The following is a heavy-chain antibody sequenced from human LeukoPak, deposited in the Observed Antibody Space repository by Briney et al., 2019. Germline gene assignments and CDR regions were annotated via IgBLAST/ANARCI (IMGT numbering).Heavy chain of an antibody. CDR1: GYTFTSYY. CDR2: INPSGGST. J-gene: IGHJ4*02. V-gene: IGHV1-46*01. Sequence: ASVKVPCKASGYTFTSYYMHWVRQAPGQGLEWMGIINPSGGSTSYAQKFQGRVTMTRDTSTSTVYMELSSLRPEDTAVYYCARDDAGYYGSGSYYIQYWGQGTLVTVSS. CDR3: ARDDAGYYGSGSYYIQY. D-gene: IGHD3-10*01.